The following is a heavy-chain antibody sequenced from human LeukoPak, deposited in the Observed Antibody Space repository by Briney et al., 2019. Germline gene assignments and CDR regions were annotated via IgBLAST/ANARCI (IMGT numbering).Heavy chain of an antibody. V-gene: IGHV3-23*01. J-gene: IGHJ4*02. CDR2: ISGSGGST. Sequence: GGSLRLSCTAAGFSFRSHGMYWVRQAPGKGLEWVSAISGSGGSTYYADSVKGRFTISRDNSKNTLYLQMNSLRAEDTAVYYCAKDRVIYYDFWSGYSPNYFDYWGQGTLVTVSS. CDR3: AKDRVIYYDFWSGYSPNYFDY. CDR1: GFSFRSHG. D-gene: IGHD3-3*01.